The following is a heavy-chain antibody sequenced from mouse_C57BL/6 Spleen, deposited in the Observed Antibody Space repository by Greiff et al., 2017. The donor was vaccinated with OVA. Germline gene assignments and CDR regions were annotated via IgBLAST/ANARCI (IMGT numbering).Heavy chain of an antibody. D-gene: IGHD1-1*01. J-gene: IGHJ4*01. CDR1: GYTFTSYW. Sequence: VQLQQPGAELVKPGASVKLSCKASGYTFTSYWMHWVKPRPGQGLEWIGMIHPNSGSTNYNEKFKSKATLTVDKSSSTAYMQLSSLTSEDSAVYYCARRGGSSSYAMDYWGQGTSVTVSS. CDR2: IHPNSGST. CDR3: ARRGGSSSYAMDY. V-gene: IGHV1-64*01.